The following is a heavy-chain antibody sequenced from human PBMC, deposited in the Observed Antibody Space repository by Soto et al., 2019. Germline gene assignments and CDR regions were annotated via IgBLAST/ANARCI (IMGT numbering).Heavy chain of an antibody. CDR2: IIPILGTA. J-gene: IGHJ6*02. V-gene: IGHV1-69*01. D-gene: IGHD2-21*02. CDR3: ASESYCGGDCYSEYYYYYGMDV. CDR1: GGTFSSYA. Sequence: QVQLVQSGAEVKKPGASVKVSCKASGGTFSSYAISWVRQAPGQGLEWMGGIIPILGTANYAQKFQGRVTITADESTSTADMEPSSLRSEDTAVYYCASESYCGGDCYSEYYYYYGMDVWGQGTTVTVSS.